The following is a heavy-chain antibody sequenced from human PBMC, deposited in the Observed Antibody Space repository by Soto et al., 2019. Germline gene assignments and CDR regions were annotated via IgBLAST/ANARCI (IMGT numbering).Heavy chain of an antibody. CDR2: TSAYNGNT. J-gene: IGHJ6*02. Sequence: ASVKVSCKASGYTFTSYGISWVRQAPGQGLEWMGWTSAYNGNTNYAQKLQGRVTMTTDTSTSTAYMELRSLRSDDTAVYYCARDLLRVVAGSYYYYYGMDVWGQGTTVTVSS. V-gene: IGHV1-18*01. D-gene: IGHD2-15*01. CDR1: GYTFTSYG. CDR3: ARDLLRVVAGSYYYYYGMDV.